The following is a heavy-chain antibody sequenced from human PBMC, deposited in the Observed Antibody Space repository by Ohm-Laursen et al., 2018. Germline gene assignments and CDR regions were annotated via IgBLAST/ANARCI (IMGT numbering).Heavy chain of an antibody. CDR2: IYSGGST. V-gene: IGHV3-53*01. D-gene: IGHD4-17*01. CDR1: GFTVSSNY. Sequence: SLRLSCAASGFTVSSNYMSWVRQAPGKGLEWVSVIYSGGSTYYADSVKGRFTISRDNSKNTLHLQMNSLRAEDTAVYYCARDYYGDPSSDYWGRGTLVPVPS. J-gene: IGHJ4*02. CDR3: ARDYYGDPSSDY.